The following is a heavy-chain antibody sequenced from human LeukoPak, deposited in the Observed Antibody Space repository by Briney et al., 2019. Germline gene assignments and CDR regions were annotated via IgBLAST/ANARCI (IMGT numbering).Heavy chain of an antibody. D-gene: IGHD2-15*01. CDR3: AREAAGGSFDI. CDR1: GYTFTGYY. J-gene: IGHJ3*02. CDR2: INPNSVAT. Sequence: ASVKVSCKASGYTFTGYYMQWVRQAPGQGLEWLGWINPNSVATNYAQKFQGRVTMTRDTSVNTAYMELSRLRSDDTAVYYCAREAAGGSFDIWGQGTMVTVSS. V-gene: IGHV1-2*02.